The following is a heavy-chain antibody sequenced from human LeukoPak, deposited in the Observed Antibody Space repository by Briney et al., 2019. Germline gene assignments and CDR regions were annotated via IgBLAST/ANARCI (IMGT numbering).Heavy chain of an antibody. J-gene: IGHJ4*02. CDR3: ATEASSGLEG. D-gene: IGHD6-19*01. CDR2: IKQDGSEN. V-gene: IGHV3-7*01. CDR1: GFTFSSYW. Sequence: QPGGSLRLSCAASGFTFSSYWMSWVRQAPGKGLEWVANIKQDGSENYYLDSVKGRFTISRDNAENSLYLQMNSLRAEDTAVYYCATEASSGLEGWGQGILVTVSS.